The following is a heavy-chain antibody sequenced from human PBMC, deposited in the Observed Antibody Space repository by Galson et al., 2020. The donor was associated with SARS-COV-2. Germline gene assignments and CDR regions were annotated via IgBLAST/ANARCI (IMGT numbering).Heavy chain of an antibody. J-gene: IGHJ3*02. D-gene: IGHD2-15*01. Sequence: SQTLSLTCAISGDSVSSNSAAWNWIRQSPSRGLEWLGRTYYRSQWSTDYAVSVKSRITINPDTSKNQFSLQLNSVTPEDTAIYYCAGRVAGAGSLHIWGEGTMVIVSS. CDR1: GDSVSSNSAA. CDR3: AGRVAGAGSLHI. V-gene: IGHV6-1*01. CDR2: TYYRSQWST.